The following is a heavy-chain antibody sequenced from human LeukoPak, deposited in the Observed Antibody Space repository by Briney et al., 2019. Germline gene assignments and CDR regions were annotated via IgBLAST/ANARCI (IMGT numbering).Heavy chain of an antibody. CDR2: ISAYNGNT. J-gene: IGHJ4*02. CDR3: ARDIGDSSGSIRGDY. CDR1: GYTFTSYG. D-gene: IGHD3-22*01. V-gene: IGHV1-18*01. Sequence: GASVKVSCKASGYTFTSYGISWVRQAPGQGLEWMGWISAYNGNTNYVQKLQGRVTMTTDTSTSTAYMELRSLRSDDTALYYCARDIGDSSGSIRGDYWGQGTLVTVSS.